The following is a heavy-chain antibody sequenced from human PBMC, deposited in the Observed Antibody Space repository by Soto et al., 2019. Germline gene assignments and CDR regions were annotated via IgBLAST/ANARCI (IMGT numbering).Heavy chain of an antibody. J-gene: IGHJ4*02. CDR3: ARDSILSGTPRPPPLDY. D-gene: IGHD2-15*01. Sequence: QVQLVESGGGVVQPGRSLRLSCAASGFTFSSNAMHWVRQAPGKGLEWVAVMSYDGSNEYYADSVKGRFTISRDNSKNPLYLQMNSLRAEDTAVYYCARDSILSGTPRPPPLDYWGQGTLVTVSS. V-gene: IGHV3-30-3*01. CDR2: MSYDGSNE. CDR1: GFTFSSNA.